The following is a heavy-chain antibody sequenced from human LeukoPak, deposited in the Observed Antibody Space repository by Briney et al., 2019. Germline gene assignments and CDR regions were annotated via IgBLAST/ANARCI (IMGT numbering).Heavy chain of an antibody. CDR1: GYTFTSYG. CDR2: ISAYNGNT. V-gene: IGHV1-18*01. CDR3: ARDRMIVVVITTNYYYYYGMDV. J-gene: IGHJ6*02. D-gene: IGHD3-22*01. Sequence: ASVKVSCKASGYTFTSYGISWVRQAPVQGLEWMGWISAYNGNTNYAQKLQGRVTMTTDTSTSTAYMELRSLRSDDTAVYYCARDRMIVVVITTNYYYYYGMDVWGQGTTVTVSS.